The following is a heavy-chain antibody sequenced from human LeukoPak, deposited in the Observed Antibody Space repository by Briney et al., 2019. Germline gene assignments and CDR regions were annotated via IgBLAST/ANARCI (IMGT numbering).Heavy chain of an antibody. J-gene: IGHJ4*02. V-gene: IGHV3-23*01. CDR3: AKVKVVPATIYDY. Sequence: SGGSLRLSCAASGFTFSSYAMSWVRQAPGKGLEWVSGFSGGDGSTSYADSVKGRFTISRDNSKNTLYLQMNSLRAEDTAVYYCAKVKVVPATIYDYWGQGTLVTVSS. CDR1: GFTFSSYA. CDR2: FSGGDGST. D-gene: IGHD2-2*02.